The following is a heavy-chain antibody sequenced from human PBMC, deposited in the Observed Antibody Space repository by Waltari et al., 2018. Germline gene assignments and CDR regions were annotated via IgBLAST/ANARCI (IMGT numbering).Heavy chain of an antibody. CDR2: IYYSGST. Sequence: QVQLQESGPGLVKPSETLSLTCTVPGGSLSGYYWSWIRPPPGKGPGWMGYIYYSGSTNYNPSLKGRVTISVDTSKNQFSLKLSSVTAADTAVYYCARHLGSGTYPFDYWGQGTLVTVSS. CDR3: ARHLGSGTYPFDY. D-gene: IGHD3-10*01. V-gene: IGHV4-59*01. CDR1: GGSLSGYY. J-gene: IGHJ4*02.